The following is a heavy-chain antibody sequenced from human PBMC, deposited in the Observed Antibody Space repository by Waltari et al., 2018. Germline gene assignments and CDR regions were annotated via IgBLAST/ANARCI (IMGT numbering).Heavy chain of an antibody. Sequence: QVQLQQWGAGLLKPSETLSLTCAVYGGSFSGYYWSWIRQPPGKGLEWIGEINHSGSTNYNPYLKSRVTISVDTSKNQFSLKLSSVTAADTAVYYCARVLRRRFGYMDVWGKGTTVTVSS. J-gene: IGHJ6*03. CDR3: ARVLRRRFGYMDV. V-gene: IGHV4-34*01. CDR1: GGSFSGYY. CDR2: INHSGST. D-gene: IGHD4-17*01.